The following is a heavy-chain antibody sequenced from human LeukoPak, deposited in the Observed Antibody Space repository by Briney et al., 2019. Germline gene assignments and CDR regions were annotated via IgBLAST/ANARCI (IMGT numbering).Heavy chain of an antibody. CDR1: GFTFSSYA. Sequence: GGSLRLSCAASGFTFSSYAMNWVRQAPGKGLEWVSAISGSGGRTYYADSVKGRFTISRDNSKNTQYLQLISLRAEDTAVYYCAKDEGRDDYNFFDYWGQGTLVTVSS. J-gene: IGHJ4*02. V-gene: IGHV3-23*01. D-gene: IGHD5-24*01. CDR2: ISGSGGRT. CDR3: AKDEGRDDYNFFDY.